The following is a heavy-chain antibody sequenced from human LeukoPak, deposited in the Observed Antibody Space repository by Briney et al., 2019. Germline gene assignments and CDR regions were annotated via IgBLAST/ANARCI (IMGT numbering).Heavy chain of an antibody. CDR2: IRQDGSEK. D-gene: IGHD6-13*01. V-gene: IGHV3-7*01. Sequence: GGSLRLSCEVSGFTFTDYWMNWVRQAPGKGPKWVASIRQDGSEKTYVDSVKGRFTISRDNTKNSLSLQLNGLRAEDTAVYYCARDGTAAGLYFDLWGQGTLVTVSS. CDR3: ARDGTAAGLYFDL. J-gene: IGHJ4*01. CDR1: GFTFTDYW.